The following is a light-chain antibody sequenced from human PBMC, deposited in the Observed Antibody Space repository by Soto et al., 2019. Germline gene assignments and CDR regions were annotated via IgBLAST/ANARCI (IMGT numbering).Light chain of an antibody. CDR3: QKYGSSPPIT. Sequence: EIVLPQSPGTMSLSPGESATLSCRARPSVRGCYLGWFQQKAGQAPRLLIYGASCRATGIPDRFSGGGSGTDFTLPISRLEPEDLAVYYCQKYGSSPPITVGQGTRLAIK. J-gene: IGKJ5*01. CDR2: GAS. CDR1: PSVRGCY. V-gene: IGKV3-20*01.